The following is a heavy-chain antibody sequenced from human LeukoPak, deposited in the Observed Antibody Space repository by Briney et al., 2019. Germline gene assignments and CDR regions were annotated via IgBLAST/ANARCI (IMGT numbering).Heavy chain of an antibody. Sequence: GGSLRLASAVSGFTFSIYSMSWVRQVPGKGLEWVSGIRSSSGNTYYADSVKGRFTITRDNSKNTPYLQMNSLRAEDTAVYYCAKRGLPRPREDYPGQGNLVTVSS. CDR1: GFTFSIYS. CDR2: IRSSSGNT. J-gene: IGHJ4*02. V-gene: IGHV3-23*01. D-gene: IGHD5-24*01. CDR3: AKRGLPRPREDY.